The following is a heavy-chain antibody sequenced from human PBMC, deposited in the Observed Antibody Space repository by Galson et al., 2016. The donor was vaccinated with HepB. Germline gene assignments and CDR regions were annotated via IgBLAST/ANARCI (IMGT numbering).Heavy chain of an antibody. CDR2: ISYDGINK. V-gene: IGHV3-30-3*01. Sequence: SLRLSCAASGFTFSSYAMYWVRQAPDKGLEWVALISYDGINKYYADSVKGRFTISRDNSKNTLYLQMNSLRSEDTAVSYCARDPGSGWHYYHYYMDVWGKGTTVTVSS. D-gene: IGHD6-19*01. CDR1: GFTFSSYA. J-gene: IGHJ6*03. CDR3: ARDPGSGWHYYHYYMDV.